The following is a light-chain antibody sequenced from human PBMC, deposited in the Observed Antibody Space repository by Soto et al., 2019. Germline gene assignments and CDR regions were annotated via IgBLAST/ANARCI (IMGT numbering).Light chain of an antibody. CDR1: TSNIGTHT. CDR3: ATWDDGLNVV. Sequence: QSVLTQSPSASGTPGQRVSISCSGSTSNIGTHTVNWYQHVPGTAPQLLIYSDNQRPSAVPGRFSGSKSGTSASLAISGLLSEDEADYYCATWDDGLNVVFGGGTKLTVL. J-gene: IGLJ2*01. V-gene: IGLV1-44*01. CDR2: SDN.